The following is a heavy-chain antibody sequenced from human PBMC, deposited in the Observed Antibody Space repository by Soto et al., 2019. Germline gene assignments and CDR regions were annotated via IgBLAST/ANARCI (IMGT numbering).Heavy chain of an antibody. CDR1: GFTVSSNY. CDR2: IYSGGST. Sequence: GGSLRLSCAASGFTVSSNYMSWVRQAPGKGLEWVSVIYSGGSTYYADSVKGRFTISRDNSKNTLYLQMNSLTAEDTAVYYCARMGGAAAGPYSYYGMDVWGQGTAVTVAS. D-gene: IGHD6-13*01. V-gene: IGHV3-53*01. J-gene: IGHJ6*02. CDR3: ARMGGAAAGPYSYYGMDV.